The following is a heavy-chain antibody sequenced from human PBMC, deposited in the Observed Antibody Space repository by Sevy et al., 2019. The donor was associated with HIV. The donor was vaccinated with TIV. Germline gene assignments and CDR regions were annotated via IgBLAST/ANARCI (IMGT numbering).Heavy chain of an antibody. CDR1: GGSMSNYY. CDR3: ARRGDDPFDI. Sequence: SETLSLTCTVSGGSMSNYYWSWIRQPPGKGLEWTGYVHYSGRTSYNPSLQSRVTISVDMSKSHFSLKLISVTAADTAVYFCARRGDDPFDIWGQGIMVTVSS. V-gene: IGHV4-59*01. J-gene: IGHJ3*02. CDR2: VHYSGRT.